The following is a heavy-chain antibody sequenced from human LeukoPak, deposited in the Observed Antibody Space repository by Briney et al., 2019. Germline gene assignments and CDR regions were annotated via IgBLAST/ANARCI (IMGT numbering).Heavy chain of an antibody. J-gene: IGHJ3*02. CDR1: GFTFSNFW. V-gene: IGHV3-74*01. Sequence: GGSLRLSCAASGFTFSNFWMHWVRQAPGEGLEWVSRINSDGSSSSYADSVKGRFTISRDNAKNTLYLQMNTLRAEDTAVYYCARVRGGGRIVGVHDAFDIWGQGTVVTVFS. CDR3: ARVRGGGRIVGVHDAFDI. D-gene: IGHD1-26*01. CDR2: INSDGSSS.